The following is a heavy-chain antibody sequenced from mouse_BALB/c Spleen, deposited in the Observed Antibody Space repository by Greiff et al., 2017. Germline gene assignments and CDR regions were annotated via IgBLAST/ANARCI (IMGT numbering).Heavy chain of an antibody. CDR2: ISSGSSTI. V-gene: IGHV5-17*02. Sequence: DVKLQESGGGLVQPGGSRKLSCAASGFTFSSFGMHWVRQAPEKGLEWVAYISSGSSTIYYADTVKGRFTISRDNPKNTLFLQMTSLRSEDTAMYYCASATMITVPFAYWGQGTLVTVSA. J-gene: IGHJ3*01. CDR1: GFTFSSFG. D-gene: IGHD2-4*01. CDR3: ASATMITVPFAY.